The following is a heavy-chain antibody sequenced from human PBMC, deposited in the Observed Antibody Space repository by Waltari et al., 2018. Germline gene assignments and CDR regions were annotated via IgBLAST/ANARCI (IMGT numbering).Heavy chain of an antibody. V-gene: IGHV1-8*01. CDR2: MNPNSGNT. Sequence: QVQLVQSGAEVKKPGASVKVSCKASGYTFTSYDINWVRQATGQGLEWMGWMNPNSGNTGYAKKFQGRVTMTRNTSISTAYMELSSLRSEDTAVYYCAYRRYYYGSGSYYWTLDYWGQGTLVTVSS. CDR1: GYTFTSYD. D-gene: IGHD3-10*01. J-gene: IGHJ4*02. CDR3: AYRRYYYGSGSYYWTLDY.